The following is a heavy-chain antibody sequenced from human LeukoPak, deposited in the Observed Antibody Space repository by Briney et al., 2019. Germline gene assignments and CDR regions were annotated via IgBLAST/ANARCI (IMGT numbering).Heavy chain of an antibody. CDR3: AKDRTWVVTTDYYYYGMDV. J-gene: IGHJ6*02. V-gene: IGHV3-30*18. CDR1: GFTFDDYA. CDR2: ISYDGSNK. D-gene: IGHD2-21*02. Sequence: GGSLRLSCAASGFTFDDYAMHWVRQAPGKGLEWVAVISYDGSNKYYADSVKGRFTISRDNSKNTLYMQMNSLRAEDTAVYYCAKDRTWVVTTDYYYYGMDVWGQGTTVTVSS.